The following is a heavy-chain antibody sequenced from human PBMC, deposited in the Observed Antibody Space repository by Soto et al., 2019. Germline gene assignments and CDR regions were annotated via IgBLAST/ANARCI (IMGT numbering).Heavy chain of an antibody. J-gene: IGHJ4*02. CDR2: THVSGDT. V-gene: IGHV4-30-2*01. D-gene: IGHD3-10*01. CDR3: ARSPFYGLTSHVDY. CDR1: GVSISDGGYS. Sequence: QLQLQESGSGLVKPSQTLSLNCAVSGVSISDGGYSWSWILQPPGKGLEWIGDTHVSGDTHYNPSLTGRVTLSVDRSRTQSSMRLRSMTAAYTAVYYCARSPFYGLTSHVDYWGQGNLVSVSS.